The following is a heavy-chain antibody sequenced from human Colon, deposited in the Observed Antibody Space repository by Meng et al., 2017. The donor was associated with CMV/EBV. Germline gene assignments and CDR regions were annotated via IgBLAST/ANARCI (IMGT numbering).Heavy chain of an antibody. CDR3: ARDGLADTAFTYYYYSGMDV. D-gene: IGHD6-19*01. CDR1: GFTLSSYA. J-gene: IGHJ6*02. CDR2: ISYDESGT. V-gene: IGHV3-30*04. Sequence: GGSLRLSCAASGFTLSSYAIHWVRPAPGKGLEWVAVISYDESGTYYADSVKGRFTVSRDHSKNTLFLQISSLRGEDMAVYYCARDGLADTAFTYYYYSGMDVWGHGTTVTVSS.